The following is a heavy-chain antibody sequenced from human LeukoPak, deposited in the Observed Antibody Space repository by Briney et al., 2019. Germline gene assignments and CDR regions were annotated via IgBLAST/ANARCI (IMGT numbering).Heavy chain of an antibody. Sequence: PGRSLRLSCAASGFTFSSYAMHWVRQAPGKGLEGVAVISYDGSNKYYADSVKGRFTISRDNSKNTLYLQMNSLRAEDTAVYYCARDGDSSGYYPDDAFDIWGQGTMVTVSS. CDR1: GFTFSSYA. V-gene: IGHV3-30-3*01. CDR2: ISYDGSNK. J-gene: IGHJ3*02. D-gene: IGHD3-22*01. CDR3: ARDGDSSGYYPDDAFDI.